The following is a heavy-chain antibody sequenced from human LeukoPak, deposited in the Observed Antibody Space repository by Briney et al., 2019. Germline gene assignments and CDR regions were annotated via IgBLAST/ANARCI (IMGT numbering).Heavy chain of an antibody. CDR3: AKGSGGSGSFYNHFDC. Sequence: GGSLTRSCSAYALSFNSCHLHWQRQAPGKGLEWVADISSDGSNKYYADSVKGRFTISRDNSKNTLSLQMNSLRTEDTAVFYCAKGSGGSGSFYNHFDCWGKGTLVTVSS. CDR2: ISSDGSNK. V-gene: IGHV3-30*18. J-gene: IGHJ4*02. D-gene: IGHD3-10*01. CDR1: ALSFNSCH.